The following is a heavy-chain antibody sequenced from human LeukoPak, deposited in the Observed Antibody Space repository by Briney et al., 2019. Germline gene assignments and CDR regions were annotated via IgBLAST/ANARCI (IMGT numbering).Heavy chain of an antibody. J-gene: IGHJ1*01. CDR2: IYTTGST. D-gene: IGHD3/OR15-3a*01. CDR1: GGSISSGSYY. Sequence: PSETLSLTCTVSGGSISSGSYYWSWIRQPAGKGLDWIGRIYTTGSTNYNPSLKSQVSISIDTSKNRFSLKLTSVTAADTAVYYCARQTGSGLFILPGGQGTLVTVSS. CDR3: ARQTGSGLFILP. V-gene: IGHV4-61*02.